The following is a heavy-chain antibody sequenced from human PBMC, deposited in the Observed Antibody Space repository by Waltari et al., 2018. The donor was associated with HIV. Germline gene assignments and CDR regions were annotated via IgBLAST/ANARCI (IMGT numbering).Heavy chain of an antibody. J-gene: IGHJ4*02. CDR3: TREGVETTAPADY. V-gene: IGHV3-74*01. CDR2: INGDGSGT. D-gene: IGHD4-17*01. Sequence: EVQLVESGGGLVQAGGSLRLSCAASGFTFSSHWMHWVRQAPGEGLVGVARINGDGSGTRYADSVRGRFSISRENAENSLHLHMNSVRPEDTGLYYCTREGVETTAPADYWGQGTLVTVSS. CDR1: GFTFSSHW.